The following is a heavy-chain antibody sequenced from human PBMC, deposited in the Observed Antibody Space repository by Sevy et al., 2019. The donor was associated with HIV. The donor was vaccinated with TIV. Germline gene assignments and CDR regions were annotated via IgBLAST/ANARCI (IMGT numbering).Heavy chain of an antibody. CDR1: GFTFSSYA. CDR2: ISYDGRNK. J-gene: IGHJ4*02. V-gene: IGHV3-30*04. Sequence: GGSLRLSCAASGFTFSSYAMHWVRQAPGKGLEWVAVISYDGRNKYYADSVKGRFTISRDNSKNTLYLQMNSLRAEDTAVYYCARGFGVRDYFDYWGQGTLVTVSS. D-gene: IGHD3-10*01. CDR3: ARGFGVRDYFDY.